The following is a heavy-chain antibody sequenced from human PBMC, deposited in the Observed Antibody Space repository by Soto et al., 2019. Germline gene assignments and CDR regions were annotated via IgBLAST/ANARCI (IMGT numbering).Heavy chain of an antibody. CDR3: ARDPTVVVVAATPVDYYYGMDV. Sequence: WASVKVSCKASGYTFTSYHMHWVRQAPGQGLEWMGIINPSGGSTSYAQKFQGRVTMTRDTSTSTVYMELSSLRSEDTAVYYCARDPTVVVVAATPVDYYYGMDVWGQGTTVTVSS. J-gene: IGHJ6*02. D-gene: IGHD2-15*01. CDR2: INPSGGST. CDR1: GYTFTSYH. V-gene: IGHV1-46*01.